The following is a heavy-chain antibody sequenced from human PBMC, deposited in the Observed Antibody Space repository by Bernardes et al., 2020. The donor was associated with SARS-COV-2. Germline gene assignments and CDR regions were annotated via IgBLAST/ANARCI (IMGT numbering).Heavy chain of an antibody. CDR1: GFSFSTSGVA. D-gene: IGHD2-2*01. J-gene: IGHJ4*02. CDR2: IYSDDDK. CDR3: AHRRDQLPFDY. V-gene: IGHV2-5*02. Sequence: SGPTLLKPTQTLTLTCTFSGFSFSTSGVAVGWIRQPPGKALEWLALIYSDDDKRYSPSLKSRLTITKDTSKNQVVLTMTNMDPVDTATYYCAHRRDQLPFDYWGQGTLVTVSS.